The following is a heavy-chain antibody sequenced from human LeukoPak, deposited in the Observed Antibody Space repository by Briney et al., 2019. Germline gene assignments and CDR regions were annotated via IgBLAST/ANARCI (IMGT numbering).Heavy chain of an antibody. CDR2: IKSKTDGGTT. D-gene: IGHD6-13*01. Sequence: GGSLRLSCAASGFTFSNAWMSWVRQAPGKGLEWVGRIKSKTDGGTTDYAAPVKGRFTISRDDSKNTLYLQMNSLKTEDTAVYYCTTGSSYIPGFAQFDYWGQGTLVTVSS. J-gene: IGHJ4*02. CDR3: TTGSSYIPGFAQFDY. V-gene: IGHV3-15*01. CDR1: GFTFSNAW.